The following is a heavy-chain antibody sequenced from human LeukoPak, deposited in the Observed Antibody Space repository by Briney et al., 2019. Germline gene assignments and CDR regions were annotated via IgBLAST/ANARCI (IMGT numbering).Heavy chain of an antibody. J-gene: IGHJ6*02. CDR2: INHSGST. Sequence: SETLSLTCAVYGGSFSGYYWSWIRQPPGKGLERIGEINHSGSTNYNPSLKSRVTISVDTSKNQFSLKLSSVTAADTAVYYCARVGSAVAGIPYYYGMDVWGQGTTVTVSS. D-gene: IGHD6-19*01. CDR1: GGSFSGYY. CDR3: ARVGSAVAGIPYYYGMDV. V-gene: IGHV4-34*01.